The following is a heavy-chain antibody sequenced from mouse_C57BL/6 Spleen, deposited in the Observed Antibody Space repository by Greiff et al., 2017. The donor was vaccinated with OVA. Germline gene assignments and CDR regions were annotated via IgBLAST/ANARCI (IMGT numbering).Heavy chain of an antibody. J-gene: IGHJ4*01. CDR1: GYAFSSSW. CDR2: IYPGDGDT. Sequence: QVQLKEPGPELVKPGASVKISCKASGYAFSSSWMNWVKQRPGKGLEWIGRIYPGDGDTNYNGKFKGKATLTADKSSSTAYMQLSSLTSEDSAVYFCARVSITTVVATNAMDYWGQGTSVTVSS. V-gene: IGHV1-82*01. D-gene: IGHD1-1*01. CDR3: ARVSITTVVATNAMDY.